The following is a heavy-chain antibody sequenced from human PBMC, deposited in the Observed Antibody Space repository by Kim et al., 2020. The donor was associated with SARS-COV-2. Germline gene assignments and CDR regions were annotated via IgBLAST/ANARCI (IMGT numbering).Heavy chain of an antibody. D-gene: IGHD6-13*01. J-gene: IGHJ4*02. CDR2: INHSGST. Sequence: SETLSLTCAVYGGSFSGYYWSWIRQPPGKGLEWIGEINHSGSTNYNPSLKSRVTISVDTSKNQFSLKLSSVTAADTAVYYCASAQIEAAGNLTYNSWGQG. CDR1: GGSFSGYY. V-gene: IGHV4-34*01. CDR3: ASAQIEAAGNLTYNS.